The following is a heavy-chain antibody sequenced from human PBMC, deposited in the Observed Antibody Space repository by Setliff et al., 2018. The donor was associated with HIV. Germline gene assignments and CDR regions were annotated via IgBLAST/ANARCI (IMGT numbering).Heavy chain of an antibody. Sequence: SETLSLTCAVSGGSFSGHFWGWSRQPPGKGLEWIGEIDNSGSTNYNPSLKSRATMSADTSKNHFSLKLNSVTAADTAVYYCASRIYYYDSSRVLREEGFDPWGQGTLVTVSS. D-gene: IGHD3-22*01. V-gene: IGHV4-34*01. CDR3: ASRIYYYDSSRVLREEGFDP. J-gene: IGHJ5*02. CDR2: IDNSGST. CDR1: GGSFSGHF.